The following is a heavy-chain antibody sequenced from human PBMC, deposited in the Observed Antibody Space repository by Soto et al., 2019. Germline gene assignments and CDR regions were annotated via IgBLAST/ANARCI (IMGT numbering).Heavy chain of an antibody. Sequence: SETLSLTCAVYGGSFSGYYWSWIRQPPGKGLEWIGEINHSGSTNYNPSLKSRVTISVDTSNNQFSLKLSSVTAADTAVYYCARGKYSSWVDYCGKGTRGAVAS. J-gene: IGHJ4*02. CDR2: INHSGST. CDR1: GGSFSGYY. CDR3: ARGKYSSWVDY. D-gene: IGHD6-6*01. V-gene: IGHV4-34*01.